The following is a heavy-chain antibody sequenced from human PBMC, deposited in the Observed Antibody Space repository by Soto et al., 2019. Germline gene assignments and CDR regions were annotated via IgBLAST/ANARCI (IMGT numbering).Heavy chain of an antibody. CDR1: GGTFSSYT. CDR2: IITILGIA. CDR3: ASDTGIVVEYYFDY. D-gene: IGHD3-22*01. V-gene: IGHV1-69*02. J-gene: IGHJ4*02. Sequence: QVQLVQSGAEVKKPGSSVKVSCKASGGTFSSYTISWVRPAPGQGLEWMGRIITILGIANYAQKFQGRVTITADKSTSTAYRELSSLRSEDTAVYYCASDTGIVVEYYFDYWGQGTLVTVSS.